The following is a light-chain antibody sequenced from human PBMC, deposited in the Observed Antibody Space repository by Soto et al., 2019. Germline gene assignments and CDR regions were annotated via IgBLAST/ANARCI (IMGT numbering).Light chain of an antibody. CDR1: HTLRGNF. CDR2: AAS. CDR3: QHYGDSPPYT. V-gene: IGKV3-20*01. Sequence: EIVLTQSPGTLSLSPGQRATLSCRASHTLRGNFLAWYQQKHGQAPSLLIYAASSRAAGIPDKFSGSGSGTDFTLTISRLEPEDFAVYYCQHYGDSPPYTFGQGTKLEIK. J-gene: IGKJ2*01.